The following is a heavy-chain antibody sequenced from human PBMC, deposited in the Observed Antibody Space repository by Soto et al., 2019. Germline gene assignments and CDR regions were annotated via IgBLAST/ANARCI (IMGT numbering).Heavy chain of an antibody. CDR1: GFTFSSYA. CDR3: AIRTSYDFSSGYYTPGGY. Sequence: GGSLRLSCAASGFTFSSYAMSWVRQAPGKGLELVPAISGCGGSTYYADSVKGRFTISRDNSKNTLYLQMNSLKAEDTAVYYCAIRTSYDFSSGYYTPGGYWGKGTLVTVAS. V-gene: IGHV3-23*01. J-gene: IGHJ4*02. CDR2: ISGCGGST. D-gene: IGHD3-3*01.